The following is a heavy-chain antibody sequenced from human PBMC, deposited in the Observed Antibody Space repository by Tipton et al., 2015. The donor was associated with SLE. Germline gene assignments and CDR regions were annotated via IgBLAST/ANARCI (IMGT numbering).Heavy chain of an antibody. CDR3: AKDAHYNWLISGNWFDP. CDR2: VYSSGST. Sequence: TLSLTCSVSGYSISSGYYWSWIRQPPGKGLEWVGRVYSSGSTDYNPSLESRVTMSIDTSKNEFSLKLRSVTAADTAIYYCAKDAHYNWLISGNWFDPWGQGSLVTVSS. CDR1: GYSISSGYY. J-gene: IGHJ5*02. V-gene: IGHV4-38-2*02. D-gene: IGHD3-9*01.